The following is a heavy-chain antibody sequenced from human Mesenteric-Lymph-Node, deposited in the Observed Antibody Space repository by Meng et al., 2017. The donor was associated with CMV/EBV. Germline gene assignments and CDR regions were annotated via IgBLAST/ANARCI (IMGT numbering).Heavy chain of an antibody. CDR3: APGVSSGSSIWFDP. D-gene: IGHD3-10*01. CDR2: IHHSRST. CDR1: GRGLHVTY. V-gene: IGHV4-34*01. J-gene: IGHJ5*02. Sequence: AAQAISHSGGVLGRGLHVTYWNAIAQHPGNGVEWIGEIHHSRSTNYTPSDQNQVIIAVDTSTVECSPKVTSVTTAYTALYYCAPGVSSGSSIWFDPWGQGTLVTVSS.